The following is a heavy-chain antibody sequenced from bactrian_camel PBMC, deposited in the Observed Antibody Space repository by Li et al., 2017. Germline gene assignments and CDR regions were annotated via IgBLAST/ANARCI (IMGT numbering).Heavy chain of an antibody. CDR2: ISASGGTT. Sequence: VQLVESGGGLVQSGGSLRLSCAASGFTFSRFWMYWVRQAPGKGLEWVSAISASGGTTIYADSVKGRLTISRDNDKNTLYLQMNSLKPNDTAVYYCVAQQSFGFWGQGTQVTVS. V-gene: IGHV3S1*01. J-gene: IGHJ6*01. CDR1: GFTFSRFW. CDR3: VAQQSFGF.